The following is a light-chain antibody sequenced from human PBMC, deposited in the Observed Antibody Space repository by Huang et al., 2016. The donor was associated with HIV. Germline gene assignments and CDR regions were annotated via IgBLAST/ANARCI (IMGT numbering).Light chain of an antibody. CDR2: KAS. CDR1: QSISNY. Sequence: DIQMTQSPSTLSASAGDRVTITCRARQSISNYLAWYQQKPGKAPKLLIYKASTLESGVPSRFSGSGSGTEFTLTISSLQPDDFATYYCQQYNSYRTFGQGTKVEIK. J-gene: IGKJ1*01. V-gene: IGKV1-5*03. CDR3: QQYNSYRT.